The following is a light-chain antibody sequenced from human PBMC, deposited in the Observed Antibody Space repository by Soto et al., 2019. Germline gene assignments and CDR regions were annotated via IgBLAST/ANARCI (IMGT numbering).Light chain of an antibody. J-gene: IGKJ1*01. Sequence: DIVLTQSPFTLSLSPGETATLSCRASQSISTNYLAWYQQKPGQAPRPLIFGASSMASGIPGRFSGSGSGTDFTLTISRLEPEDFAMYYCQHYGTSPTWTFGQGTKVEIK. CDR1: QSISTNY. CDR2: GAS. V-gene: IGKV3-20*01. CDR3: QHYGTSPTWT.